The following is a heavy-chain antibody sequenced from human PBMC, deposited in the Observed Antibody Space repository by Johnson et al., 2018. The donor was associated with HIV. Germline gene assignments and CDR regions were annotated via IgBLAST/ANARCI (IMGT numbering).Heavy chain of an antibody. J-gene: IGHJ3*02. V-gene: IGHV3-30-3*01. CDR1: GFTFSSYA. Sequence: QMLLVESGGGVVQPGRSLRLSCAASGFTFSSYAMHWVRQAPGKGLEWVAVISYDGSNKYYADSVKGRFTISRDNSKNTLYLQMNSLRAEETAVYYCARSMTTVTVAFDIWGQGTMVTVSA. CDR2: ISYDGSNK. CDR3: ARSMTTVTVAFDI. D-gene: IGHD4-17*01.